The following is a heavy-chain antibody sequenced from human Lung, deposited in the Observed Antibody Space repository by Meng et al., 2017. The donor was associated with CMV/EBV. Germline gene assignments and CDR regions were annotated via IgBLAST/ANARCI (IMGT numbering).Heavy chain of an antibody. CDR3: AREREDIVATGYVDY. CDR1: GGSISSYY. Sequence: LXCTVSGGSISSYYWSWIRQPPGKGLEWIGYIYYSGSTNYNPSLKSRVTISVDTSKNQFSLKLSSVTAADTAVYYCAREREDIVATGYVDYWGQGTLVTVSS. J-gene: IGHJ4*02. D-gene: IGHD5-12*01. CDR2: IYYSGST. V-gene: IGHV4-59*01.